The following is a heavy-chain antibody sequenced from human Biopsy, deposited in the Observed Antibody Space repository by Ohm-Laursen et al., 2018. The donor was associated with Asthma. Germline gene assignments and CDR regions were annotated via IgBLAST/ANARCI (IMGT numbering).Heavy chain of an antibody. D-gene: IGHD6-19*01. Sequence: SVKVSCKAPGGTLSNFAISWVRQAPGQGLEWLGGIMTVFGTTNYAQKFQGRVTITADESTSTAYMEVTSLRSGDTVIYYCARCQVGYSSGWSLLLEKIYYSGMDVWGQGTAVTVSS. CDR2: IMTVFGTT. J-gene: IGHJ6*02. V-gene: IGHV1-69*13. CDR1: GGTLSNFA. CDR3: ARCQVGYSSGWSLLLEKIYYSGMDV.